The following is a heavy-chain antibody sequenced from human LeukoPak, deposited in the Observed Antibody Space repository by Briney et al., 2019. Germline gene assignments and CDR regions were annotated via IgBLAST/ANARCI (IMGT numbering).Heavy chain of an antibody. CDR3: AKILWVLTNPDAFDI. J-gene: IGHJ3*02. V-gene: IGHV3-74*01. Sequence: GGSLRLSCVASGFTFSRYWMHWVRQAPGKGLVWVSRISNDGSSTNYADSVKGRFTISRDNSKNTLYLQMNSLRAEDTAVYYCAKILWVLTNPDAFDIWGQGTMVTVSS. CDR2: ISNDGSST. CDR1: GFTFSRYW. D-gene: IGHD4/OR15-4a*01.